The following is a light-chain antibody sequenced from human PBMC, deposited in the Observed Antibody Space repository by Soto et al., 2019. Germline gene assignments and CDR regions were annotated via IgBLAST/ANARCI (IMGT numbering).Light chain of an antibody. Sequence: QSVLTQPASVSGSPGQSITISYTGTSSDVGAYDFVSWYQQHPGKAPKYLIYEVSNRPSGVSDRFSGSKSGTTASLTISGLQAEDEADYYCSSYTTTDPYVFGTGTKLTVL. CDR2: EVS. J-gene: IGLJ1*01. CDR3: SSYTTTDPYV. V-gene: IGLV2-14*01. CDR1: SSDVGAYDF.